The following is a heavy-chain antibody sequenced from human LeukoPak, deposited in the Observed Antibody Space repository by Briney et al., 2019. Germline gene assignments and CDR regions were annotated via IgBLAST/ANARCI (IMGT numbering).Heavy chain of an antibody. D-gene: IGHD3-3*01. CDR2: FDPEDGET. Sequence: ASVKVSCKVSGYALTELSMHWVRQAPGKGLEWMGSFDPEDGETIYAQKFQGRVTMTEDTSTDTAYMGLSSLRSEDTAVYYCVTDLRGLRFNNYWGQGTLVTVSS. V-gene: IGHV1-24*01. CDR3: VTDLRGLRFNNY. J-gene: IGHJ4*02. CDR1: GYALTELS.